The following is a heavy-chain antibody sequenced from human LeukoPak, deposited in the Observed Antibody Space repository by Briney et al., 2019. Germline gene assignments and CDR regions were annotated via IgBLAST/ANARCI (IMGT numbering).Heavy chain of an antibody. J-gene: IGHJ5*02. CDR1: GFTFSNAW. D-gene: IGHD2-15*01. CDR3: AREACSGGSCWHNWFDP. Sequence: GGSLRLSCAASGFTFSNAWMSWVRQAPGKGLEYVSAISSNGGSTYYANSVKGRFTISRDNSKNTLYLQMGSLRAEDMAVYYYAREACSGGSCWHNWFDPWGQGTLVTVSS. V-gene: IGHV3-64*01. CDR2: ISSNGGST.